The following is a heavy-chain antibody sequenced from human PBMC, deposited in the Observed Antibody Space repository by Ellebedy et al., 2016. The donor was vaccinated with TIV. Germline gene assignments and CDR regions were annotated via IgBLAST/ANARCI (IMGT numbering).Heavy chain of an antibody. Sequence: AASVKVSCKASGGTFSSYAISWVRQAPGQGLEWMGWINPNSGGTNYAQKFQGRVTMTRDTSISTAYMELSRLRSDDTAVYYCARGYYDGYYYYGMDVWGQGTTVTVSS. V-gene: IGHV1-2*02. CDR1: GGTFSSYA. CDR3: ARGYYDGYYYYGMDV. D-gene: IGHD3-22*01. J-gene: IGHJ6*02. CDR2: INPNSGGT.